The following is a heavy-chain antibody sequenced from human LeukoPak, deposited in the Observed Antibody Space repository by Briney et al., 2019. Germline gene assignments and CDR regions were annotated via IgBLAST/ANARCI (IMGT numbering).Heavy chain of an antibody. CDR1: GGSISSYY. Sequence: PSETLSLTCTVSGGSISSYYLSWIRQPPGKGLEWIGFFYHSGGTNYNPSLPGRVTMSIDTSKNQFSLKLTSVTAADTAVYYCARSVSSSRFPLWKYWGQGTLVTVSS. CDR3: ARSVSSSRFPLWKY. D-gene: IGHD6-13*01. V-gene: IGHV4-59*01. J-gene: IGHJ4*02. CDR2: FYHSGGT.